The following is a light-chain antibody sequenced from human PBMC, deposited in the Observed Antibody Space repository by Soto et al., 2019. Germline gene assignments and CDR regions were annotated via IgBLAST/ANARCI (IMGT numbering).Light chain of an antibody. J-gene: IGLJ2*01. V-gene: IGLV2-14*01. CDR1: SSDVGGYNY. Sequence: QSVLTQPASVSGSPGQSITISCTGTSSDVGGYNYVSWYQQHPGKAPKLMIYDVSNRPSGVSNRFSGSKSGNRASLTISGLQAEDEADYYCSSYTSSSTVLFGEGTKLTVL. CDR3: SSYTSSSTVL. CDR2: DVS.